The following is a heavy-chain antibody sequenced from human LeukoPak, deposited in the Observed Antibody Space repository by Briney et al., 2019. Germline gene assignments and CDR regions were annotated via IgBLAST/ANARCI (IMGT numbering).Heavy chain of an antibody. CDR2: ISGSGGST. CDR3: AKDVTLSTSPYGDYGY. CDR1: GFTFSSYA. Sequence: TGGSLRLSCAASGFTFSSYAMSWVRQAPGKGLEWVSAISGSGGSTYYADSVKGRFTISRDNSKNTLYLQMNSLRAEDTAVYYCAKDVTLSTSPYGDYGYWGQGTLVTVSS. V-gene: IGHV3-23*01. D-gene: IGHD4-17*01. J-gene: IGHJ4*02.